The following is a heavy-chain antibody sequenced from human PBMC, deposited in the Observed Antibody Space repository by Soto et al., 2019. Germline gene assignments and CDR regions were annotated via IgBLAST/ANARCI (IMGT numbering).Heavy chain of an antibody. J-gene: IGHJ4*01. CDR3: ARQSCSSTSLFYDY. Sequence: ASVKASCKTSEYTFTDDYIYWLRQAPGQGLEWMGWLNPNTGATDFAQRFQGRVTLTSDTSISTAYMELSRLTSDDTAVFYCARQSCSSTSLFYDYWGAGILVTDS. D-gene: IGHD2-2*01. CDR1: EYTFTDDY. V-gene: IGHV1-2*02. CDR2: LNPNTGAT.